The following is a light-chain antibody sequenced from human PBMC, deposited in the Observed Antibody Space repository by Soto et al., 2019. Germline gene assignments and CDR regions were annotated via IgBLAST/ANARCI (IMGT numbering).Light chain of an antibody. J-gene: IGLJ3*02. CDR3: QTWGTGIWV. CDR2: LNSDGSH. Sequence: QPVRTQSPSASASLGASVKLTCTLSSGHSSYAIAWHQQQPEKGPRYLMKLNSDGSHSKGDGIPDRFSGSSSGAERYLTISSLQSEDEADYSCQTWGTGIWVFGGGTKLTVL. CDR1: SGHSSYA. V-gene: IGLV4-69*01.